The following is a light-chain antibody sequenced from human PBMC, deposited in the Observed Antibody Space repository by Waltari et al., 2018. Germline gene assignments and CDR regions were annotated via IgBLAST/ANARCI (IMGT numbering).Light chain of an antibody. V-gene: IGLV2-23*02. CDR2: EVT. J-gene: IGLJ1*01. Sequence: QSALTQPASVSGSPGQSITISCTGTSRDIGKYNYVSWYQHLPGKVPKVMISEVTKRPSGVSNRFSGSKSGNTASLTISGLQADDEAEYYCCSDAGSGTYVFGTGTKLTVV. CDR1: SRDIGKYNY. CDR3: CSDAGSGTYV.